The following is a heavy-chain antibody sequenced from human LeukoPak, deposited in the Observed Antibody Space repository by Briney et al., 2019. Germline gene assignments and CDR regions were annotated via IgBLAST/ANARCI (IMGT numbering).Heavy chain of an antibody. CDR3: ASRVVVVAASLDALDI. V-gene: IGHV1-69*13. J-gene: IGHJ3*02. CDR2: IIPIFGTA. Sequence: GASVKVSCKASGGTFSSYAISWVRQAPGQGVEWMGGIIPIFGTANYAQKFQGRVTITADESTSTAYMELSSLRSEDTAVYYCASRVVVVAASLDALDIWGQGTMVTVSS. CDR1: GGTFSSYA. D-gene: IGHD2-15*01.